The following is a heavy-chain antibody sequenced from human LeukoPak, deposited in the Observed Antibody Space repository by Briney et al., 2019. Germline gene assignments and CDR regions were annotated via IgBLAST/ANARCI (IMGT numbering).Heavy chain of an antibody. CDR1: GYTFTSYA. Sequence: GASVKVSCKASGYTFTSYAMNWVRQAPGQGLEWMGWINTNTGNSTYAQGFTGRFVFSLDTSVSTAYLQISSLKAEDTAVYYCARDEGLPSLLLWFGEYPRDYGMDVWGQGTTVTVSS. J-gene: IGHJ6*02. D-gene: IGHD3-10*01. V-gene: IGHV7-4-1*02. CDR3: ARDEGLPSLLLWFGEYPRDYGMDV. CDR2: INTNTGNS.